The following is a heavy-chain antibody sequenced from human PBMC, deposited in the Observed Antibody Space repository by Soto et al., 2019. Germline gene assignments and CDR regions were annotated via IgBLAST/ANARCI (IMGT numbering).Heavy chain of an antibody. D-gene: IGHD2-2*01. J-gene: IGHJ4*02. CDR2: IYWDDDK. V-gene: IGHV2-5*02. CDR1: GFSLSTSGVG. CDR3: GHTNLPAVNDY. Sequence: QITLKESGPTLVKPTQTLTLTCTFSGFSLSTSGVGVGWIRQPPGKALEWLALIYWDDDKRYSPSLKSRLTITKYTSKNQVVLTMTNMDPVDPATYYCGHTNLPAVNDYWGPGTLVTVSS.